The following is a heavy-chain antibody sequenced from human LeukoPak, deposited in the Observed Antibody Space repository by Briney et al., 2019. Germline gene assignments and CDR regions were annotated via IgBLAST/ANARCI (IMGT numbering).Heavy chain of an antibody. D-gene: IGHD6-13*01. J-gene: IGHJ5*02. CDR2: MNPNSGNT. Sequence: ASVKVSCKASGYTFTSYAMNWVRQAPGQGLEWMGWMNPNSGNTGYAQKFQGRVTITRNTSISTAYMELSSLRSEDTAVYYCARGTAAAGTSGWFDPWGQGTLVTVSS. V-gene: IGHV1-8*03. CDR1: GYTFTSYA. CDR3: ARGTAAAGTSGWFDP.